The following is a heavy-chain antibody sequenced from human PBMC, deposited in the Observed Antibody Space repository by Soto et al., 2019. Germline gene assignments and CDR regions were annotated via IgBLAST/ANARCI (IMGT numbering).Heavy chain of an antibody. CDR1: GFTFSSYS. J-gene: IGHJ6*02. CDR2: ISSSSSTI. D-gene: IGHD6-6*01. Sequence: PGGSLRLSCAASGFTFSSYSMNWVRQAPGKGLEWVSYISSSSSTIYYADSVKGRFTISGDNAKNSLYLQMNSLRDEDTAVYYCARPEYSSSSYGMDVWGQGTTVTVSS. CDR3: ARPEYSSSSYGMDV. V-gene: IGHV3-48*02.